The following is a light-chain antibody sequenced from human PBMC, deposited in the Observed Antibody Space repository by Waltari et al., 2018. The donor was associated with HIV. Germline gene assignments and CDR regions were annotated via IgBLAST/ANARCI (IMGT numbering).Light chain of an antibody. CDR3: QQHYSYPYT. V-gene: IGKV1-16*02. CDR2: GAS. Sequence: DIQLTQSPSSVSASVEDTVTITCRASQDITRLLAWFQKQPGKAPKSLIYGASNLQGGVPSKFSGSGSGTEFTLTISNLQPEESATYFCQQHYSYPYTFGQGTKLE. J-gene: IGKJ2*01. CDR1: QDITRL.